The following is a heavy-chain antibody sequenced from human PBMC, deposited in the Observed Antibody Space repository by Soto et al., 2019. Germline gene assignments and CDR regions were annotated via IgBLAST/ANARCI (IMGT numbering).Heavy chain of an antibody. CDR3: ARGPRYCSGGSCYSYYYYYMDV. V-gene: IGHV4-34*01. CDR1: GGPFSGYY. CDR2: INHSGST. Sequence: SETLSLTCAVYGGPFSGYYWSWIRQPPGKGLEWIGEINHSGSTNYNPSLKGRVTISVDTSKNQFSLKLSSVTAADTAVYYCARGPRYCSGGSCYSYYYYYMDVWGKGTTVTVSS. D-gene: IGHD2-15*01. J-gene: IGHJ6*03.